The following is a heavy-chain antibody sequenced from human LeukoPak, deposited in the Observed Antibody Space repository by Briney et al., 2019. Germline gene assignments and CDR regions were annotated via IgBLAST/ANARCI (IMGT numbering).Heavy chain of an antibody. CDR1: GYTFTGYY. CDR3: ARADYGDSFNMDV. CDR2: INPNSGGT. Sequence: ASVKVSCKASGYTFTGYYMHWVRQAPGQGLEWMGWINPNSGGTNYAQKFQGRVTMTRDTAISTVYMELSRLRSDDTAVYYCARADYGDSFNMDVWGKGTTVTVSS. V-gene: IGHV1-2*02. D-gene: IGHD4-17*01. J-gene: IGHJ6*03.